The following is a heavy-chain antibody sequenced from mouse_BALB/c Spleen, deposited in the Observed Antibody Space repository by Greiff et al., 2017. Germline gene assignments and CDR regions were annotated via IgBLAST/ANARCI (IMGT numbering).Heavy chain of an antibody. CDR2: IWAGGST. V-gene: IGHV2-9*02. CDR1: GFSLTSYG. D-gene: IGHD2-14*01. CDR3: ARDQGYDLGAYAMDY. Sequence: QVQLKQSGPGLVAPSQSLSITCTVSGFSLTSYGVHWVRQPPGKGLEWLGVIWAGGSTNYNSALMSRLSISKDNSKSQVFLKMNSLQTDDTAMYYCARDQGYDLGAYAMDYWGQGTSVTVSS. J-gene: IGHJ4*01.